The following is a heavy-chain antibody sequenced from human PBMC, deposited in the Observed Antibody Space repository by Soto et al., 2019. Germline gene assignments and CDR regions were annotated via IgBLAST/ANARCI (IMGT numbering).Heavy chain of an antibody. D-gene: IGHD4-17*01. CDR1: GGSISSGGYY. CDR3: ARVRRDYGGNSPTPYGAFDI. J-gene: IGHJ3*02. CDR2: IYYSGST. V-gene: IGHV4-31*03. Sequence: QVQLQESGPGLVKPSQTLSLTCTVSGGSISSGGYYWSWIRQHPGKGLEWIGYIYYSGSTYYNPSLKSRVTISVDTSKNQFSLKLSSVNAADTAVYYCARVRRDYGGNSPTPYGAFDIWGQGTMVTVSS.